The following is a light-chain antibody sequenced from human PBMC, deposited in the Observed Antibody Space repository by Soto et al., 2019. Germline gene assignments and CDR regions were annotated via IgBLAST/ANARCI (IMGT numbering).Light chain of an antibody. V-gene: IGKV1-5*03. CDR3: QQYDSYSLWM. CDR2: KAS. J-gene: IGKJ1*01. CDR1: QSITTW. Sequence: DIQITQSPSTLSASVGDRVTITCRASQSITTWLAWYQQKPGKAPKLLIYKASSLESGVPSRFSGSGSGTEFTLTISSLQPDDFATNYCQQYDSYSLWMFGQGTKVEIK.